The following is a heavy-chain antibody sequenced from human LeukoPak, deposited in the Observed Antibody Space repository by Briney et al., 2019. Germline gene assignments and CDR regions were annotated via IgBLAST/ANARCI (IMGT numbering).Heavy chain of an antibody. V-gene: IGHV3-74*01. CDR3: ARDRYCSGNGWQDLGY. J-gene: IGHJ4*02. Sequence: PGGSLRLSCAAPGFPFRRARMHWVCQAPGKGLVWVSRVNINGSSTIYADSVKGRFTISRDNPKNTLYLQMNTLRAEDTAVYYCARDRYCSGNGWQDLGYWGQGTLVTVSS. CDR1: GFPFRRAR. D-gene: IGHD2-15*01. CDR2: VNINGSST.